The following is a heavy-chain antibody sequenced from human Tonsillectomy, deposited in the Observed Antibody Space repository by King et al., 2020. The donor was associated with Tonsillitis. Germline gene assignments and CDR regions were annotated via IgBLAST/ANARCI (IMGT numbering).Heavy chain of an antibody. D-gene: IGHD3-16*02. CDR2: IYYSGST. CDR1: GGSISSYY. Sequence: QLQESGPGLVKPSETLSLTCSVSGGSISSYYWSWIRQPPGKGLEWIGYIYYSGSTNYNSSLKSRVAISVDTSKNQFSLKLSSVTAADTAVYYCARALPTTAGWESYRYTEFYYLAYWGRGTLVTVSS. CDR3: ARALPTTAGWESYRYTEFYYLAY. V-gene: IGHV4-59*01. J-gene: IGHJ4*02.